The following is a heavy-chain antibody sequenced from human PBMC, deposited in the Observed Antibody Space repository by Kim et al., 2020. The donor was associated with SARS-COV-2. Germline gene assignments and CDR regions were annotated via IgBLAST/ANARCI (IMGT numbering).Heavy chain of an antibody. D-gene: IGHD4-17*01. CDR1: GGSVSSGSYY. V-gene: IGHV4-61*01. Sequence: SETLSLTCTVSGGSVSSGSYYWSWIRQPPGKGLEWIGYIYYSGSTNYNPSLKSRVTISVDTSKNQFSLKLSSVTAADTAVYYCARGATTVTLFDYWGQGTLVTVSS. J-gene: IGHJ4*02. CDR2: IYYSGST. CDR3: ARGATTVTLFDY.